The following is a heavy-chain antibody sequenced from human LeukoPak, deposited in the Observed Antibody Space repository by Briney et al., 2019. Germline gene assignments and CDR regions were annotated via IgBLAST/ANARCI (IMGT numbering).Heavy chain of an antibody. CDR3: AKDTSYYDSSGYPFDY. CDR1: GFTFSSYA. D-gene: IGHD3-22*01. Sequence: GGSLRLYCAASGFTFSSYAMSWVRQAPGKGLEWVSAISGSGGSTYYADSVKGRFTISRDNSKNTLYLQMNSLRAKDTAVYYCAKDTSYYDSSGYPFDYWGQGTLVTVSS. V-gene: IGHV3-23*01. J-gene: IGHJ4*02. CDR2: ISGSGGST.